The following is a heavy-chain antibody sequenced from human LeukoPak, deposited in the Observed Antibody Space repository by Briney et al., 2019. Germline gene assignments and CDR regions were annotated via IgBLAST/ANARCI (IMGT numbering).Heavy chain of an antibody. CDR1: GYSFTTYW. Sequence: GESLKISCKGSGYSFTTYWIGWVRQMPGRGLEWMGIIYPGDSDTRYSPSFQGQVTISADKSISTAYLQWSSLKASDTAMYYCARQFRVSSGYYSYYFDYWGQGTLVTVSS. J-gene: IGHJ4*02. V-gene: IGHV5-51*01. CDR3: ARQFRVSSGYYSYYFDY. D-gene: IGHD3-22*01. CDR2: IYPGDSDT.